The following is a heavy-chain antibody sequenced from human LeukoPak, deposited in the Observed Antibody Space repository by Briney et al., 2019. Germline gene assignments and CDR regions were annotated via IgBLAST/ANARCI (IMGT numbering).Heavy chain of an antibody. D-gene: IGHD4-11*01. CDR1: GGSISSYY. V-gene: IGHV4-59*01. Sequence: SETLSLTCTVSGGSISSYYWSWIRQPPGKGLEWIGYIYYSGSTNYNPSLKSRVTISVDTSKNQFSLKLRSVTAADTAVYYCARSNSNYLPFDYWGQGTLVTVSS. CDR2: IYYSGST. J-gene: IGHJ4*02. CDR3: ARSNSNYLPFDY.